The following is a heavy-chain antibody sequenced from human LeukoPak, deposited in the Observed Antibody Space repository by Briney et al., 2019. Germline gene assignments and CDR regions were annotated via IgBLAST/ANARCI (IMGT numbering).Heavy chain of an antibody. V-gene: IGHV1-2*02. J-gene: IGHJ4*02. D-gene: IGHD1-7*01. CDR3: ARDTYNWNYADY. CDR2: INPNSGGT. CDR1: GYTFTGHY. Sequence: ASVKVSCKASGYTFTGHYMHWVRQAPGQGLEWMGWINPNSGGTNYAQKFQGRVTMTRDTSISTAYMELSRLRSDDTAVYYCARDTYNWNYADYWGQGTLVTVSS.